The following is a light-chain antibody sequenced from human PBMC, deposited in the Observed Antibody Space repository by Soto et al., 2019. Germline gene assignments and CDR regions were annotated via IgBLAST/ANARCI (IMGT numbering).Light chain of an antibody. Sequence: DIQMTQSPPTLSASVGDRVTITCRASQSIDRWLAWYQQKPGKGPKILVYKASTLQSGVPSRFSGSVSGTEFTLTIINLQPDDFATYYFQQYDSYPLAFGGGTKVEIK. CDR2: KAS. CDR1: QSIDRW. J-gene: IGKJ4*01. V-gene: IGKV1-5*03. CDR3: QQYDSYPLA.